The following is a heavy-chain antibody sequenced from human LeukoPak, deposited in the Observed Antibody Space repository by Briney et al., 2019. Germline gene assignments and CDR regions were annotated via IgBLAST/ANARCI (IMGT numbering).Heavy chain of an antibody. CDR1: GFSLSTSGMR. V-gene: IGHV2-70*04. J-gene: IGHJ4*02. CDR2: IDWDDDK. D-gene: IGHD1-26*01. CDR3: ARTSLGAFDY. Sequence: SGPALVKPTQTLTLTCTFSGFSLSTSGMRVSWIRQPPGKALEWLARIDWDDDKFYSTSLKTRLTISKDTSKNEVVLTMTNSDPVDTATYYCARTSLGAFDYWGQGTLVTVSP.